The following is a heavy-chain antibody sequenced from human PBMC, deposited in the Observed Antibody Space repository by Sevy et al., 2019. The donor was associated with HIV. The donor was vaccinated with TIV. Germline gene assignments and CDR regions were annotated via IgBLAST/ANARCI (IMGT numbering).Heavy chain of an antibody. V-gene: IGHV3-74*01. CDR3: ARDLRVTTLYYYYYYGMDV. D-gene: IGHD4-17*01. CDR2: INSDGSST. Sequence: GGSLRLSRAASGFTFSSYWMHWVRQAPGKGLVWVSRINSDGSSTSYADSVKGRFTISRDNAKNTLYLQMNSLRAEDTAVYYSARDLRVTTLYYYYYYGMDVWGQGTTVTVSS. J-gene: IGHJ6*02. CDR1: GFTFSSYW.